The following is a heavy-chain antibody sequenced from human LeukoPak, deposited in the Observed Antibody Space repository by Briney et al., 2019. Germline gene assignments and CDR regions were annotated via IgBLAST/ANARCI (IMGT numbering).Heavy chain of an antibody. CDR3: AILSWDGRGTFS. CDR2: IRGGAENT. D-gene: IGHD2/OR15-2a*01. V-gene: IGHV3-23*01. CDR1: GFTFSSYT. Sequence: PGGSLRLSCAASGFTFSSYTMSWVRQAPGKGLEWVSAIRGGAENTYYADSVRGRFTISRDNYKDTLTLQMNSLRAEDTAMYYCAILSWDGRGTFSWGQGTLVTVSS. J-gene: IGHJ5*02.